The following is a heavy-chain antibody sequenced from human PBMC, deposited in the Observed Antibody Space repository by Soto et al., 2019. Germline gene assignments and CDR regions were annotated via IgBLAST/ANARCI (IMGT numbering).Heavy chain of an antibody. V-gene: IGHV4-4*07. Sequence: WTWIRQPAGKGLEWRGRIYSIGNTKYNPSLQSRATMSLDTSNNQCALRLTSVTAAVTAVYYCARGQRFSDWFDPWGQGTLVTVAS. CDR2: IYSIGNT. D-gene: IGHD3-3*01. CDR3: ARGQRFSDWFDP. J-gene: IGHJ5*02.